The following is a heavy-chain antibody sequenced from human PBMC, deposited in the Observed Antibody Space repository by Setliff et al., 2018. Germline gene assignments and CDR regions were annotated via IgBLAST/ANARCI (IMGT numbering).Heavy chain of an antibody. CDR2: IYTSGST. CDR1: GGSISSYY. J-gene: IGHJ4*02. V-gene: IGHV4-4*07. D-gene: IGHD3-22*01. CDR3: ARARDTSGYFQYYFDF. Sequence: SETLSLTCTVSGGSISSYYWSWIRQPAGKGLEWIGRIYTSGSTNYNPSLKSRVTMSVDTSKNQFSLKLSSVTAADAAVYYCARARDTSGYFQYYFDFWGQGTLVTVSS.